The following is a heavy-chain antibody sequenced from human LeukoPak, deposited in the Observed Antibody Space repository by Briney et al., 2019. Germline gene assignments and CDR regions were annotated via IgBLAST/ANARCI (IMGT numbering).Heavy chain of an antibody. CDR1: GFTFSSYS. CDR2: ISSSSSYI. CDR3: ARDLTTVYDY. J-gene: IGHJ4*02. V-gene: IGHV3-21*01. D-gene: IGHD4-11*01. Sequence: GGSLRLSCGASGFTFSSYSMNWIRQAPGKGLEWVSSISSSSSYIYYADSVKGRFTISRDNAKNSLYLQMNSLRAEDTAVYYCARDLTTVYDYWGQGTLVTVST.